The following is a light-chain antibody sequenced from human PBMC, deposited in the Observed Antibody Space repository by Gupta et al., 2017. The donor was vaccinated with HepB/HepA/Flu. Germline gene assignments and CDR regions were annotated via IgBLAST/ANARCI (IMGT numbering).Light chain of an antibody. J-gene: IGKJ4*01. CDR1: QDISRY. Sequence: DIQMTASPSSLSAFVGDRVTITCQASQDISRYLNWYQQKPGKAPNLLIYEASTLENGVPSRFSGSGSGTDFTFTISSLQSEDIATYYCQQYDKFPLTFGGGTKVEIK. V-gene: IGKV1-33*01. CDR3: QQYDKFPLT. CDR2: EAS.